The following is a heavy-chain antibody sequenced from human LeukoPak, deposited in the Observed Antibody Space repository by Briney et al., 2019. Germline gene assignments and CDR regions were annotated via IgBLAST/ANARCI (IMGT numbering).Heavy chain of an antibody. CDR3: TRSPRDGYHDAFDI. CDR2: IYPGDSET. V-gene: IGHV5-51*01. J-gene: IGHJ3*02. Sequence: GESLKISCKGSGYTFTTYWIAWVRQMPGEGLEWMGIIYPGDSETRYSPSFQGQVTISADKSITTAYLQWGRLKASDTAMYYCTRSPRDGYHDAFDIWGQGTMVTIFS. D-gene: IGHD5-24*01. CDR1: GYTFTTYW.